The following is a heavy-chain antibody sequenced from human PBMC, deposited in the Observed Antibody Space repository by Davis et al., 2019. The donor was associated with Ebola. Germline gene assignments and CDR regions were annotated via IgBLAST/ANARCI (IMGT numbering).Heavy chain of an antibody. D-gene: IGHD3-22*01. V-gene: IGHV3-21*01. CDR3: AKSGQYDSSGYYYPVYYYYGMDV. CDR1: GFTFSSNS. Sequence: GGSLRLSCAASGFTFSSNSMNWVRQAPGKGLEWVSFISSSSNYIYYADSVKGRFTISRDNSKNTLYLQMNSLRAEDTAVYYCAKSGQYDSSGYYYPVYYYYGMDVWGQGTTVTVSS. CDR2: ISSSSNYI. J-gene: IGHJ6*02.